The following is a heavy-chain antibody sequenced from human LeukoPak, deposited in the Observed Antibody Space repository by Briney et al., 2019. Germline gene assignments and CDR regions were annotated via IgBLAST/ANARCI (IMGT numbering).Heavy chain of an antibody. V-gene: IGHV4-34*01. CDR1: GGSFSGYY. J-gene: IGHJ6*02. CDR2: INHSGST. D-gene: IGHD6-6*01. Sequence: SETLSLTCAVYGGSFSGYYWSWIRQPPGKGLEWIGEINHSGSTNYNPSLKSRVTISVDTSKNQFSLKLSSVTAADTAVYYCARAGKSSSSYYYYYGMDVWGQGTMVTVSS. CDR3: ARAGKSSSSYYYYYGMDV.